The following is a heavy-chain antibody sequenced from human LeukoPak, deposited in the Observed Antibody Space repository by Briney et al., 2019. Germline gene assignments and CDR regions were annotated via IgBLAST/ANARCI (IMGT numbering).Heavy chain of an antibody. J-gene: IGHJ4*02. D-gene: IGHD3-3*01. Sequence: ASVKVSCKASGYTFTSYYMHWVRQAPGQGLEWMGWINPNSGGTNYAQKFQGRVTMTRDTSISTAYMELSRLRSDDTAVYYCARDRTSLRFLEWDYFDYWGQGTLVTVSS. CDR2: INPNSGGT. CDR3: ARDRTSLRFLEWDYFDY. V-gene: IGHV1-2*02. CDR1: GYTFTSYY.